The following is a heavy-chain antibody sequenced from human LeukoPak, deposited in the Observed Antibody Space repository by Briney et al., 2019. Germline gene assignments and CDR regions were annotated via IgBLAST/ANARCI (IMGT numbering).Heavy chain of an antibody. Sequence: SETLSLTCTVSGGSISSYYWSWIRQPPGKGLEWIGYIYYSGSTNYNPSLKSRVTISVDTSKNQFSLKLSSVTAADTAVYYCARDDSYGYAYWGQGTLVTVSS. V-gene: IGHV4-59*01. D-gene: IGHD5-18*01. CDR2: IYYSGST. CDR3: ARDDSYGYAY. CDR1: GGSISSYY. J-gene: IGHJ4*02.